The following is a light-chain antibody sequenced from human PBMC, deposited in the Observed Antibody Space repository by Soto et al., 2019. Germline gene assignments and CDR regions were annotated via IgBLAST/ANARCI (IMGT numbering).Light chain of an antibody. CDR1: SSYVGGYNY. CDR2: DVS. CDR3: SSYKSSSTRV. V-gene: IGLV2-14*01. Sequence: QSVLTQPASVSGSPGQSIAVSCTGTSSYVGGYNYVSWYQQHPGKAPKLMIYDVSNRPSGVSDRFSGSKSGNTASLTISGLQAEDEADYYCSSYKSSSTRVFGTGTKVTVL. J-gene: IGLJ1*01.